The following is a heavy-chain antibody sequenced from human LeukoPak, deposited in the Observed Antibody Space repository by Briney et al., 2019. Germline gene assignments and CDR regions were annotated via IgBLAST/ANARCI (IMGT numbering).Heavy chain of an antibody. J-gene: IGHJ5*02. D-gene: IGHD3-3*01. CDR3: ARDINLGIFGVVWRGNWFDP. CDR2: ISAYNGNT. Sequence: ASVKVSCKASGYTFTSYGISWVRQAPGQGLEWMGWISAYNGNTNYAQKLQGRVTMTTDTSTSTAYMELRGLRSDDTAVYYCARDINLGIFGVVWRGNWFDPWGQGTLVTVSS. CDR1: GYTFTSYG. V-gene: IGHV1-18*01.